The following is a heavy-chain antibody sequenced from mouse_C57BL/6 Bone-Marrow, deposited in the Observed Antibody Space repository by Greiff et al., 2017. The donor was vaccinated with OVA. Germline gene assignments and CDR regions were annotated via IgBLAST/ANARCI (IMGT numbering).Heavy chain of an antibody. J-gene: IGHJ4*01. CDR3: ARRGSYADPWGYAMDY. CDR1: GYTFTSYW. V-gene: IGHV1-72*01. Sequence: QVQLKQPGAELVKPGASVKLSCKASGYTFTSYWMHWVKQRPGRGLEWIGRIDPNSGGTKYNEKFKSKATLTVDKPSSTAYMQLSSLTSEDSAVYYCARRGSYADPWGYAMDYWGQGTSVTVSS. D-gene: IGHD2-13*01. CDR2: IDPNSGGT.